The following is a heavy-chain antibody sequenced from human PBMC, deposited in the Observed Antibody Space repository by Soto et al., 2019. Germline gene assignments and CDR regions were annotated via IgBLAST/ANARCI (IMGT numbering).Heavy chain of an antibody. D-gene: IGHD2-15*01. J-gene: IGHJ5*02. V-gene: IGHV1-24*01. CDR2: FDPEDGET. Sequence: ASVKVSCKVSGYTLTELSMHWVRQAPGKGLEWMGGFDPEDGETIYAQKFQGRVTITADKSTSTAYMELSSLRSEDTAVYYCARGRYCSGGSCYENWFDPWGQGTLVTVSS. CDR1: GYTLTELS. CDR3: ARGRYCSGGSCYENWFDP.